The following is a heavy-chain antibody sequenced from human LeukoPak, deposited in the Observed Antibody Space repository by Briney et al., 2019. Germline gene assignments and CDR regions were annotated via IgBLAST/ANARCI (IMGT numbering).Heavy chain of an antibody. Sequence: GGSLRLSCAASGFTFSSYSMNWVRQAPGKGLEWVSSISSSSYIYYADSVKGRFTISRDNAKNSLYLQMNSLRAEDTAVYYCARDLVTIRRVDYWGQGTLVTVSS. V-gene: IGHV3-21*01. J-gene: IGHJ4*02. D-gene: IGHD2-21*01. CDR3: ARDLVTIRRVDY. CDR2: ISSSSYI. CDR1: GFTFSSYS.